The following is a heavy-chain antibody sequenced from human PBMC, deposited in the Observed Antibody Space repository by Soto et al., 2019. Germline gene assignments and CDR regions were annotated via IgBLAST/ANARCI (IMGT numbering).Heavy chain of an antibody. Sequence: QVHLVQSGTEVKKPGASVKVSCKASGYTFTNYGITWVRQAPGQGLEWVGWINAYRGNTNYAQKLQGRVTMTTDTSTSTAYMELTSLRSDDTAVYFCAREVVSSGYNCFRFDPWGQGTLVTVSS. CDR3: AREVVSSGYNCFRFDP. CDR2: INAYRGNT. D-gene: IGHD6-19*01. CDR1: GYTFTNYG. V-gene: IGHV1-18*01. J-gene: IGHJ5*02.